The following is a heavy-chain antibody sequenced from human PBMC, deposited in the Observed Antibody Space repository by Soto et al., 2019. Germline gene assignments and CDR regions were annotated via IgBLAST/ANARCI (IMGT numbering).Heavy chain of an antibody. CDR3: ARGGDIVVVVAATPSYYYGMEV. CDR2: ISAYNGNT. Sequence: QVQLVQSGAEVKKPGASVMVSCKASGYTFTSYGISSVRQAPGQGLEWMGWISAYNGNTNYAQKLQGRVTMTTDTSTSTAYMELRSLRSDDTAVYYCARGGDIVVVVAATPSYYYGMEVWGQGTTVTVSS. CDR1: GYTFTSYG. J-gene: IGHJ6*02. V-gene: IGHV1-18*01. D-gene: IGHD2-15*01.